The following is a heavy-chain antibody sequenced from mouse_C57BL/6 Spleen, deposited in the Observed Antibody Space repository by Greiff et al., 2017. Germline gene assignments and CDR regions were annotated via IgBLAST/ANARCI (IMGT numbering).Heavy chain of an antibody. V-gene: IGHV1-50*01. CDR1: GYTFTSYW. CDR3: ARLLYYAMDY. Sequence: QVQLQHSGAELVKPGASVKLSCKASGYTFTSYWMQWVKQRPGQGLEWIGEIDPSDSYTNYNQKFKGKATLTVDTSSSTAYMQLSSLTSEDSAVYYCARLLYYAMDYWGQGTSVTVSS. CDR2: IDPSDSYT. J-gene: IGHJ4*01. D-gene: IGHD2-1*01.